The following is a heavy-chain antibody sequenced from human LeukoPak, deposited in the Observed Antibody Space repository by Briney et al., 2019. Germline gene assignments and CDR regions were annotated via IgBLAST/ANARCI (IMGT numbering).Heavy chain of an antibody. CDR3: AREKTGTTVEYFDY. J-gene: IGHJ4*02. CDR1: GGSVGSSNYY. Sequence: SETLSLTCTVSGGSVGSSNYYWSWIRQPPGKVLEWIGYVYYSGSTNYNPSLKSRVTISVDTSKNQFSLTLNSVTTADTAVYYCAREKTGTTVEYFDYWGQGTLVTVSS. CDR2: VYYSGST. D-gene: IGHD1-1*01. V-gene: IGHV4-61*01.